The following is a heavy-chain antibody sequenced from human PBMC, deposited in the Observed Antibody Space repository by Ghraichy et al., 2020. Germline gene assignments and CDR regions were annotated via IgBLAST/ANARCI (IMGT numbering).Heavy chain of an antibody. J-gene: IGHJ4*02. CDR1: GYSISSGYF. D-gene: IGHD6-19*01. V-gene: IGHV4-38-2*02. CDR3: ARESKYTSGWYHDY. Sequence: EPLSLTCAVSGYSISSGYFWGWIRQPPGKGLEWIGSIYHSGSTYYNPSLKSRVTMSVDTSKNQFSLKLNSVTAADTAVYYCARESKYTSGWYHDYWGQGTLVTVSS. CDR2: IYHSGST.